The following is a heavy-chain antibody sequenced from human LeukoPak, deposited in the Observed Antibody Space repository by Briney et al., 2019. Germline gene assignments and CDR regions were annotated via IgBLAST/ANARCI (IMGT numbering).Heavy chain of an antibody. D-gene: IGHD3-16*01. CDR2: IYYSGST. CDR3: ARDGGARRGRNWFDP. V-gene: IGHV4-39*07. Sequence: SETLSLTCTVSGGSISSSSYYWGWIRQPPGKGLEWIGSIYYSGSTYYNPSLKSRVTISVDTSKNQFSLKLSSVTAADTAVYFCARDGGARRGRNWFDPWGQGTLVTVSS. J-gene: IGHJ5*02. CDR1: GGSISSSSYY.